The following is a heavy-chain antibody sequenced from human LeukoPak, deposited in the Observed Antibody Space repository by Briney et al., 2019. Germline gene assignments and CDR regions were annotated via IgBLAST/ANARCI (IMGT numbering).Heavy chain of an antibody. J-gene: IGHJ4*02. CDR3: ARDTDDTSTRYFDL. CDR2: IYSDGST. V-gene: IGHV3-66*02. Sequence: GGSLRLSCAASGFTFSNFYMAWVRQAPGKGLEWVSVIYSDGSTYYSDSVKGRFTISRDTSKNTVLLQMNSLRTEDTAVYFCARDTDDTSTRYFDLWGQGTLVTVSS. D-gene: IGHD2-2*02. CDR1: GFTFSNFY.